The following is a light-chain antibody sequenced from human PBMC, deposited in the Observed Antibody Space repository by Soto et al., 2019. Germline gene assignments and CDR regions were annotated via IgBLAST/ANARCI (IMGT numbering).Light chain of an antibody. V-gene: IGKV3-15*01. Sequence: EVVLTQSPATLSVSAGGTVTLSCRASQSVRTNVAWYQQIPGQAPRRLVYGASTRATGVPARFTGSGSGIELSLTISSLLSEDSAFYYCQQYFNWPLTWTFGPGTKVQIK. CDR1: QSVRTN. CDR3: QQYFNWPLTWT. J-gene: IGKJ1*01. CDR2: GAS.